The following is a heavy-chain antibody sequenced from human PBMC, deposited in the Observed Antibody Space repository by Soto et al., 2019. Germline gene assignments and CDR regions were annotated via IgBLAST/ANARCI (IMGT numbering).Heavy chain of an antibody. CDR2: LSGSGGST. J-gene: IGHJ4*02. Sequence: GGSLRLSCAASGFTFSSYAMSWVRQAPGKGLEWVSALSGSGGSTCYADSVKGRFTISRDNSKNTLYLQMNSLRAEDTAVYYFATTPFFRWQIDKDYWGQGTRVTVAS. D-gene: IGHD3-3*01. CDR3: ATTPFFRWQIDKDY. V-gene: IGHV3-23*01. CDR1: GFTFSSYA.